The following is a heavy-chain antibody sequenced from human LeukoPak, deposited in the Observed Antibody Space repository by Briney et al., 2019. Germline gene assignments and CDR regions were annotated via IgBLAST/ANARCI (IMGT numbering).Heavy chain of an antibody. D-gene: IGHD1-26*01. CDR2: ISSSSSYI. Sequence: PGGSLRLSCAASGFTFSSYSMNWVRPAPGKGLEWVSSISSSSSYIYYADSVKGRFTISRDNAKNSLYLQMNSLRAEDTAVYYCASTCGSYYAFDIWGQGTMVTVSS. CDR3: ASTCGSYYAFDI. CDR1: GFTFSSYS. J-gene: IGHJ3*02. V-gene: IGHV3-21*01.